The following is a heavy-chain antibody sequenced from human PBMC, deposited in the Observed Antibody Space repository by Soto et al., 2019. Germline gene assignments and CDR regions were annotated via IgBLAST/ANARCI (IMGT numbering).Heavy chain of an antibody. J-gene: IGHJ3*02. CDR1: GGSLNSYY. CDR3: AAYNSTLGTFDI. CDR2: IFTSGST. V-gene: IGHV4-4*07. Sequence: PETLSLTRTVSGGSLNSYYWTWIRQPAGKGLEWIGRIFTSGSTNNNPSLKSRVTMSVDTSKNQFSLKLSSVTAADTAVYYCAAYNSTLGTFDIWGQGTMVTVSS. D-gene: IGHD6-13*01.